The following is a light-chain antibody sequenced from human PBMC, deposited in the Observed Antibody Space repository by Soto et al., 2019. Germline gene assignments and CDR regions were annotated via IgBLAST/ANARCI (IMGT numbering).Light chain of an antibody. V-gene: IGKV3-20*01. CDR1: QSVSAGY. Sequence: EIVLTQSPGTLSLSPGERATLSCRASQSVSAGYLAWYQQRPGQAPRLLIYAASSRATGIPDRFSGSGSETDFALTINRLEPEDFAVYYCQHFHNPPPRYTFGQGTKVDIK. CDR2: AAS. J-gene: IGKJ2*01. CDR3: QHFHNPPPRYT.